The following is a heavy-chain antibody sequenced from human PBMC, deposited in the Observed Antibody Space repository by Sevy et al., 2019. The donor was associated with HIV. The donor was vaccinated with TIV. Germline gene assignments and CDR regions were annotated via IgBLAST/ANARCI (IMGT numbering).Heavy chain of an antibody. CDR2: ISYDGSNK. V-gene: IGHV3-30*04. CDR3: AREPFYGDYVGYFQH. Sequence: GGSLRLSCAASGFTFSSYAMHWVRQAPGKGLEWVAVISYDGSNKYYADSVKGRFTISRDNSKNTLYLQMNSLRAEDTAVYYCAREPFYGDYVGYFQHWGQGTLATVSS. D-gene: IGHD4-17*01. J-gene: IGHJ1*01. CDR1: GFTFSSYA.